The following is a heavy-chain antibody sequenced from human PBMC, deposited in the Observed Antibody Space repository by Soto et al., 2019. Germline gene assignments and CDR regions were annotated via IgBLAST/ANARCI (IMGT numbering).Heavy chain of an antibody. CDR3: ASEAYCSSTSCRSGMDV. CDR2: IIPIFGTA. D-gene: IGHD2-2*01. J-gene: IGHJ6*02. Sequence: GASVKVSCKASGGTFSSYAISWVRQAPGQGLEWMGGIIPIFGTANYAQKFQGRVTITADKSTSTAYMELSRLRSDDTAVYYCASEAYCSSTSCRSGMDVWGQGTTVTVSS. CDR1: GGTFSSYA. V-gene: IGHV1-69*06.